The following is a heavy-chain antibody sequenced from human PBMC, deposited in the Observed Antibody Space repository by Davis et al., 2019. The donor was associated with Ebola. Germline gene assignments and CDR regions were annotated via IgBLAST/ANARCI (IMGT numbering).Heavy chain of an antibody. Sequence: GGSLRLSCAASGFTFSNYGMHWVRQAPGKGLEWVAVISYDGSDKYYADSVKGRFTFSRDNSKNTVYLQMNSLRVEDTAVYYCAKEGKYYDFLTGYADSWGQGTLVTVSS. D-gene: IGHD3-9*01. V-gene: IGHV3-30*18. CDR3: AKEGKYYDFLTGYADS. J-gene: IGHJ4*02. CDR1: GFTFSNYG. CDR2: ISYDGSDK.